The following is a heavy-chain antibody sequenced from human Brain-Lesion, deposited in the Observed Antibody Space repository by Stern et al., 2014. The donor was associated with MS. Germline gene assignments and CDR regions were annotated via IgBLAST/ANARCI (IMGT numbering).Heavy chain of an antibody. CDR1: GGSVSSGGYF. Sequence: QVQLQESGPGLVKPLQTLSLTCTVSGGSVSSGGYFWNWIRQHPGKGLEWIGHVYYSGSIAYNPSLKSRVTISVDTSKNQCSLRLRSVTAADTAVYYCARNPALWYFDLWGRGTLAAVSS. J-gene: IGHJ2*01. CDR2: VYYSGSI. V-gene: IGHV4-31*03. CDR3: ARNPALWYFDL. D-gene: IGHD3-3*02.